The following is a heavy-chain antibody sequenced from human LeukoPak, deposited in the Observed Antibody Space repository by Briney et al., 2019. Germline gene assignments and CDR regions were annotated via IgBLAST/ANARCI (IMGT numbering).Heavy chain of an antibody. CDR3: ARLGAGPTYYDFWSGYSSFYFDY. CDR2: ISSSGNT. J-gene: IGHJ4*02. V-gene: IGHV4-39*02. D-gene: IGHD3-3*01. CDR1: GGSTSSGNYY. Sequence: SETLSLTCTVTGGSTSSGNYYWGWIRQPPGKGLEWIGGISSSGNTYYNPSLKSRITISIDTSKNHFSLKLSSVSAADTAVYYCARLGAGPTYYDFWSGYSSFYFDYWGQGTLVTVSS.